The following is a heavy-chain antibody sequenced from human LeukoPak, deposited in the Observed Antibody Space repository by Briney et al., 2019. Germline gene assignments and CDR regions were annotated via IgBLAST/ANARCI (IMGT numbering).Heavy chain of an antibody. J-gene: IGHJ4*02. CDR1: GGTFSSYA. CDR2: IIPILGIA. V-gene: IGHV1-69*04. CDR3: ARDQPWTGDYDILTGYGRFDY. Sequence: GSSAKVSCKASGGTFSSYAISWVRQAPGQGLEWMGRIIPILGIANYAQKFQGRVTITADKSTSRAYMELSSLRSEDTAVYYCARDQPWTGDYDILTGYGRFDYWGQGTLVTVSS. D-gene: IGHD3-9*01.